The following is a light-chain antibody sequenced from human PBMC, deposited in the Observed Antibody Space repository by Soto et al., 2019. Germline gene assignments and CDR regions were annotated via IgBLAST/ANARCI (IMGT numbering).Light chain of an antibody. CDR2: WAS. CDR3: KKYYTTPLT. J-gene: IGKJ4*01. CDR1: QSVVSSSNNNNY. V-gene: IGKV4-1*01. Sequence: DIVMTQSPDSLAVSLGERVPIHGQSSQSVVSSSNNNNYLAWYQQKPGQPLKLLIYWASTRVSGVPDRFSGSGSGTDFTLTINSLQAEEVAVYYCKKYYTTPLTVGGGNKVDIK.